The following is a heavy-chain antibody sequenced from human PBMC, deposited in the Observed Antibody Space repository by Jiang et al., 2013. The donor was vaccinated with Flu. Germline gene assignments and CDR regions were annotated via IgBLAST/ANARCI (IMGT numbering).Heavy chain of an antibody. CDR2: ISDSGST. J-gene: IGHJ4*02. D-gene: IGHD1-26*01. Sequence: LLKPSETLSLTCAVSGGSISSHSWSWIRQPPGKELEWIGDISDSGSTVYNPSLKSRVSISVDTSKNQFSLNLKSVTAADTAVYSCAKQSGSPFYYFDYWGQGALVTVSS. CDR3: AKQSGSPFYYFDY. CDR1: GGSISSHS. V-gene: IGHV4-59*08.